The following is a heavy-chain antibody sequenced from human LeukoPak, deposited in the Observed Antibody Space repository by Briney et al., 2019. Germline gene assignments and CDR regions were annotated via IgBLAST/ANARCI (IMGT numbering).Heavy chain of an antibody. CDR3: AKDQRAFDWLINSGTNDY. J-gene: IGHJ4*02. Sequence: PGGSLRLSCAASGFTFSSYSMNWVRQAPGKGLEWVSSISSSSSYIYYADSVKGRFTISRDNSKNTLYLQMNSLRAEDTAVYYCAKDQRAFDWLINSGTNDYWGQGTLVTVSS. D-gene: IGHD3-9*01. CDR2: ISSSSSYI. V-gene: IGHV3-21*04. CDR1: GFTFSSYS.